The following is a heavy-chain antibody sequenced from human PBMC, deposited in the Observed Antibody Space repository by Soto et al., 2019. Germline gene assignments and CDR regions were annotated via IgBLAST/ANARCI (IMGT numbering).Heavy chain of an antibody. CDR2: INPSGGST. Sequence: ASVKVSCKASGYSFTSYYMHWVLQAPGQGLEWMGIINPSGGSTSYAQNFQGRVTMTRDTSTSTIYMELNSLRSEDTAVYYCARAYCGAGSCVPFDPWGQGTLVTVSS. J-gene: IGHJ5*02. CDR1: GYSFTSYY. V-gene: IGHV1-46*03. D-gene: IGHD2-15*01. CDR3: ARAYCGAGSCVPFDP.